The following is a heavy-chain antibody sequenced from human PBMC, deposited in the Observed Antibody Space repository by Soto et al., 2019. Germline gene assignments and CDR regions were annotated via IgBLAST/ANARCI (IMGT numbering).Heavy chain of an antibody. CDR2: ISTTSFTI. V-gene: IGHV3-48*02. D-gene: IGHD2-15*01. CDR1: GFRFSTYN. J-gene: IGHJ5*01. Sequence: EVRLMESGGGLVQPGGSLRLSCAASGFRFSTYNMDWVRQAPGKGPEWIAHISTTSFTIYYADSVKGRFTISRDNDRNSLYLEMNSLRDEDTAVYYCARDRCYDGTCYSASDSWGQGTLATVSS. CDR3: ARDRCYDGTCYSASDS.